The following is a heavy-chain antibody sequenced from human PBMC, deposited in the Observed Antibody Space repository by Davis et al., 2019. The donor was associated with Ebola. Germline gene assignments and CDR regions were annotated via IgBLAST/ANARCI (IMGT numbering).Heavy chain of an antibody. D-gene: IGHD2-2*02. J-gene: IGHJ5*02. CDR3: AGVLGAAAIMGWGWFDP. V-gene: IGHV4-34*01. CDR1: GRSFSGYY. Sequence: SETLSLTCAVYGRSFSGYYWSWIRQPPGKGLEWIGEINHSGSTNYNPSLKSRVTISVDTSKNQFSLKLSSVTAADTAVYYCAGVLGAAAIMGWGWFDPWGQGTLVAVSS. CDR2: INHSGST.